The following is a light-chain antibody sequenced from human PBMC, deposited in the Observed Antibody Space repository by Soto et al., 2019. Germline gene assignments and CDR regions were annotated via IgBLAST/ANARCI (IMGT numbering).Light chain of an antibody. CDR2: GGS. CDR1: QAINSW. J-gene: IGKJ2*01. CDR3: QQANSFPYT. Sequence: DIQMTQSPSSVSASVGDRVTITCRASQAINSWLAWYQQKPGKAPKLLIYGGSSLQSEVPSRFSGSESETYFTLAISSLQPEDFATYYCQQANSFPYTFGQGTKLEIK. V-gene: IGKV1D-12*01.